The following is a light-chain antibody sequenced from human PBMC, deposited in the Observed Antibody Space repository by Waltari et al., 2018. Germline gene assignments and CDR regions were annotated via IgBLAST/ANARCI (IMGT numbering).Light chain of an antibody. V-gene: IGLV2-23*02. J-gene: IGLJ1*01. CDR2: EVS. CDR1: SSDVGSYNP. CDR3: CSYASSITYV. Sequence: QSALTQPASVSGSPGQSITISCTGTSSDVGSYNPVSWYQQHPGKAPQRMVYEVSKRPSGVSNRFSGSKSGNTASLTISGLQAEDEADYYCCSYASSITYVFGTGTKVTVL.